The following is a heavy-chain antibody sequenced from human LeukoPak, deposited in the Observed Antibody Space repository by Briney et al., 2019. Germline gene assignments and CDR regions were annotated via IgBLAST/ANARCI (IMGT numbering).Heavy chain of an antibody. CDR2: IKYDGIDK. D-gene: IGHD3-10*01. CDR1: GFIFTDYW. Sequence: GGSLRLSCAASGFIFTDYWMNWVRQAPGKGLEWVAMIKYDGIDKKYLDSVKGRFTISRDNAKNSLYLEMNSLRAEDTALYYCAKDIIYYYGSGSFDYWGQGTLVTVSS. V-gene: IGHV3-7*03. J-gene: IGHJ4*02. CDR3: AKDIIYYYGSGSFDY.